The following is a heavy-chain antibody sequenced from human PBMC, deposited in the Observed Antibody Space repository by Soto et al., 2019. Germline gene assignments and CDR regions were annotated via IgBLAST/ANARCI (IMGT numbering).Heavy chain of an antibody. D-gene: IGHD3-22*01. CDR1: GFTFNDFY. J-gene: IGHJ3*02. Sequence: GGSLRLSCAASGFTFNDFYMSWIRQAPGKGLEWVSYISSGRSYINYADSVKGRFVLSRDSAKNSLYLQMNSLRAEDTAVYYCARGSHYYDSSGYPILDAFDIWGQGTMVTVSS. V-gene: IGHV3-11*06. CDR2: ISSGRSYI. CDR3: ARGSHYYDSSGYPILDAFDI.